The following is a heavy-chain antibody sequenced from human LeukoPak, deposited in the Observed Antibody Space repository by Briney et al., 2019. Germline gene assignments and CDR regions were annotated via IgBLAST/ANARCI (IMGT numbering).Heavy chain of an antibody. J-gene: IGHJ4*02. CDR1: GFTFSSFA. CDR2: ISGGGGYT. D-gene: IGHD2-15*01. Sequence: PGGSLRLSCAASGFTFSSFAMSWVRQAPGKGLEWVSTISGGGGYTYFADSGKGRFTVSRDDSKSMHFLQMNSLRPEDTALYFCAKRITMSAGYYLDSWGRGTLVTVSS. CDR3: AKRITMSAGYYLDS. V-gene: IGHV3-23*01.